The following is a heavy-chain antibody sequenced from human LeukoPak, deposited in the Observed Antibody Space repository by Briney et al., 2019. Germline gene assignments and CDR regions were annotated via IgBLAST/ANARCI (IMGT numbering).Heavy chain of an antibody. CDR3: AREGPPNYDFWSGSRTRFFDI. CDR2: IIPIFGTA. D-gene: IGHD3-3*01. Sequence: GASVKVSCKASGGTFSSYAISWVRQAPGQGLEWMGGIIPIFGTANYAQKFQGRVTITADESTSTAYMELSSLRSEDTAVYYCAREGPPNYDFWSGSRTRFFDIWGQGTMVTVSS. V-gene: IGHV1-69*13. J-gene: IGHJ3*02. CDR1: GGTFSSYA.